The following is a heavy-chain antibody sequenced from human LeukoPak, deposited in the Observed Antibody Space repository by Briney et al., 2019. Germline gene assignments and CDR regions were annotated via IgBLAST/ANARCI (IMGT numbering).Heavy chain of an antibody. V-gene: IGHV3-33*01. Sequence: PGGSLRLSCAASGFTFSSYGMHWVRQAPGKGLEWVAVIWYDGSNKHYADSVKGRFTISRDNSKNTLYLQMNSLRAEDTAVYYCARDGAVGYYDSSGYQGTFDPWGQGTLVTVSS. D-gene: IGHD3-22*01. CDR3: ARDGAVGYYDSSGYQGTFDP. CDR2: IWYDGSNK. J-gene: IGHJ5*02. CDR1: GFTFSSYG.